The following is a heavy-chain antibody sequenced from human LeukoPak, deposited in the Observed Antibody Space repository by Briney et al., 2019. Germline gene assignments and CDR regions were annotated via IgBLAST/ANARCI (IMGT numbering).Heavy chain of an antibody. Sequence: PGGSLRLSCAASGFTFSNAWMSWVRQAPGKGLEWVGRIKSKTDGGTTDYAAPVKGRFTISRDNSQNTLYLQMKTLRAEDTAVYYCSTSPSFGSSWYQFNYWGQGALVIVSS. CDR3: STSPSFGSSWYQFNY. D-gene: IGHD6-13*01. CDR1: GFTFSNAW. CDR2: IKSKTDGGTT. V-gene: IGHV3-15*01. J-gene: IGHJ4*02.